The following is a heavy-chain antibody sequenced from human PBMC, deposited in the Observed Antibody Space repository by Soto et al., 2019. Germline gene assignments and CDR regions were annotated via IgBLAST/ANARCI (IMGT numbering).Heavy chain of an antibody. J-gene: IGHJ4*02. Sequence: QVELVESGGGLVKPGGSLRLSCAASGLSFSDYYMSWIRQAPGKGMEWIAYITISSSTIYYAYSVKGRFTISRNDAKNSLYLQLDSLRAEDTAVYYCATVFRTSNFNYWGQGTLVTVSS. CDR3: ATVFRTSNFNY. CDR2: ITISSSTI. V-gene: IGHV3-11*01. CDR1: GLSFSDYY. D-gene: IGHD3-10*02.